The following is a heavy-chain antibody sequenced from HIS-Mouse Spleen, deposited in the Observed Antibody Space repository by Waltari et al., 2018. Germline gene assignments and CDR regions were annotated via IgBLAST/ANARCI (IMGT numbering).Heavy chain of an antibody. CDR3: ARAIVVVPAAEISWFDP. D-gene: IGHD2-2*01. J-gene: IGHJ5*02. V-gene: IGHV4-38-2*02. CDR2: IYHSGST. CDR1: GYSISSGYY. Sequence: QVQLQESGPGLAKPSETLSLTCTVPGYSISSGYYWGWIRQPPGKGLEWIGSIYHSGSTYYNPSLKSRVTISVDTSKNQFSLKLSSVTAADTAVYYCARAIVVVPAAEISWFDPWGQGTLVTVSS.